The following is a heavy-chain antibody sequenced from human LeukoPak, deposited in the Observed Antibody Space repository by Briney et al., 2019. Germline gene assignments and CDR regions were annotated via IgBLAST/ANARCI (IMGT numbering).Heavy chain of an antibody. CDR3: ARAKYSGWPDFDY. D-gene: IGHD6-19*01. Sequence: SETLSLTCTVSGDSIRSYYWSWLRQPPGKGLEWIGYIYYSGSTNYNPSLKSRVTMSVDTSKNQFSLKLSSVTAADTAVYYCARAKYSGWPDFDYWGQGTLVTVSS. V-gene: IGHV4-59*01. CDR1: GDSIRSYY. J-gene: IGHJ4*02. CDR2: IYYSGST.